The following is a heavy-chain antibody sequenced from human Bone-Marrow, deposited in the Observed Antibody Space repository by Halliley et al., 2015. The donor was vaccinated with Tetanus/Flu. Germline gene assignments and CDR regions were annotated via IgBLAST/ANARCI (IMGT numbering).Heavy chain of an antibody. CDR3: ARDTRGYSYGEAVDI. CDR1: GFIFGTYA. J-gene: IGHJ3*02. V-gene: IGHV3-30-3*01. CDR2: MSSDGSNK. D-gene: IGHD5-12*01. Sequence: SLRLSCAASGFIFGTYAIHWVRQAPGKGLEWVAVMSSDGSNKYYADSVKGRFTISRDNSKNTLYLQMNSLRPEDTAVYYCARDTRGYSYGEAVDIWGRGTVVTVSS.